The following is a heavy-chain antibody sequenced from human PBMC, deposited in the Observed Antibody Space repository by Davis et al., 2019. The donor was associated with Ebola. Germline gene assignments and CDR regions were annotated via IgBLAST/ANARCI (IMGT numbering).Heavy chain of an antibody. Sequence: AASVKVSCKASAGTFSSYAISWVRQAPGQGLEWMGGIIPIFGTANYAQKFQGRVTITADESTSTAYMELSSLRSEDTAVYYCARDKHLMQPFDYWGQGTLVTVSS. V-gene: IGHV1-69*13. CDR1: AGTFSSYA. CDR2: IIPIFGTA. D-gene: IGHD6-13*01. CDR3: ARDKHLMQPFDY. J-gene: IGHJ4*02.